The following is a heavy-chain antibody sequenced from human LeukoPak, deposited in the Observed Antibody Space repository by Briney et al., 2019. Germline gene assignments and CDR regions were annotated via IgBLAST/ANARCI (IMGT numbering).Heavy chain of an antibody. CDR3: ARDRSGSLEYFQH. CDR1: GFSFSSHG. J-gene: IGHJ1*01. Sequence: GGSLRLSCAASGFSFSSHGMHWVRQAPGKGLEWEAVIWYDGSNKFYADSVKGRLTISRDNSKNTLYLQMNSLRAEDTAVYYCARDRSGSLEYFQHWGQGTLVTVSS. D-gene: IGHD1-26*01. V-gene: IGHV3-33*01. CDR2: IWYDGSNK.